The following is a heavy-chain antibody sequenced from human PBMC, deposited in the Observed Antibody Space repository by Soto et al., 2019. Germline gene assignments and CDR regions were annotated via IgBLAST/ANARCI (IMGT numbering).Heavy chain of an antibody. D-gene: IGHD2-15*01. CDR2: INHSGGT. CDR1: GGSISSYY. Sequence: ETLSLTCTVSGGSISSYYWSWIRQPPGKGLEWIGEINHSGGTNYKPSRKCRVTISLDTSKNQFSLKLSSVTAADTAVYYCARIGVVAATYRMYYYYYGMDVWGQGTTVTVSS. J-gene: IGHJ6*02. CDR3: ARIGVVAATYRMYYYYYGMDV. V-gene: IGHV4-34*01.